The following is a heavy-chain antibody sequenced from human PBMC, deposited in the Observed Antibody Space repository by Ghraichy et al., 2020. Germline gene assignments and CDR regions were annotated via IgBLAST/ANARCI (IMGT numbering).Heavy chain of an antibody. Sequence: SETLSLTCTVSGGSISSDIYYWGWIRQPPGKGLEWIGSIYYLGNTYYNPSLQSRVTISVDTSKNQFSLKLSSVTAADTAVYYCARHWRWDCSGGSCYSFIWFDPWGQGTQVTVSS. V-gene: IGHV4-39*01. D-gene: IGHD2-15*01. CDR3: ARHWRWDCSGGSCYSFIWFDP. CDR2: IYYLGNT. CDR1: GGSISSDIYY. J-gene: IGHJ5*02.